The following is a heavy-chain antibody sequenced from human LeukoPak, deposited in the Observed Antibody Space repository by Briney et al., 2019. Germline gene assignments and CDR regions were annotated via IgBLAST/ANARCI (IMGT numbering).Heavy chain of an antibody. V-gene: IGHV1-2*02. Sequence: GASEKVSCKASGYTFTGYYMNWVRQAPGQGLEWMGWINPNSGGTNYAQKFQGRVTMTRDTSISTAYMELSRLRSDDTAVYYCARDDNGMDVWGQGTTVTVSS. D-gene: IGHD3-22*01. CDR2: INPNSGGT. J-gene: IGHJ6*02. CDR1: GYTFTGYY. CDR3: ARDDNGMDV.